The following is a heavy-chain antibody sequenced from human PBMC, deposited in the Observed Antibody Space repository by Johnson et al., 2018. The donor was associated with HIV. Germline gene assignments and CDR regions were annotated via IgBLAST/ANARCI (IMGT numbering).Heavy chain of an antibody. CDR3: AKEPRPAFDI. Sequence: VQLVESGGGVVQPGRSLRLSCAASGFTFSSYAMHWVRQAPGKGLEWVAVISYDGSNKYYADSVKGRFTISRDNSKNTLYLQMNSLRAEDTAVYYCAKEPRPAFDIWGQGTMVTVSS. V-gene: IGHV3-30*04. CDR1: GFTFSSYA. CDR2: ISYDGSNK. J-gene: IGHJ3*02.